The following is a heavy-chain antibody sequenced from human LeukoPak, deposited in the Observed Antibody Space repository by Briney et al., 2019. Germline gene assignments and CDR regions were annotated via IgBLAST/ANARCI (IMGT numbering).Heavy chain of an antibody. CDR1: GYTFTSYG. D-gene: IGHD3-10*01. CDR2: ISAYNGNT. J-gene: IGHJ4*02. CDR3: ARDPGSEWFGETPDY. V-gene: IGHV1-18*01. Sequence: ASVKVSCKASGYTFTSYGISWVRQAPGQGLEWMGWISAYNGNTNYAQKLQGRVTMTTDTSTSTAYMELRSLRSDDTAVYYCARDPGSEWFGETPDYWGQGTLVTVSS.